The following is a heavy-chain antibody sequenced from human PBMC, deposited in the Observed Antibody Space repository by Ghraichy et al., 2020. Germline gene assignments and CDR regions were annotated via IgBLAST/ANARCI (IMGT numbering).Heavy chain of an antibody. J-gene: IGHJ4*02. CDR1: GFTFSSYG. V-gene: IGHV3-33*01. D-gene: IGHD1-26*01. CDR2: IWYDGSNK. Sequence: GGSLRLSCAASGFTFSSYGMHWVRQAPGKGLEWVAVIWYDGSNKYYADSVKGRFTISRDNSKNTLYLQMNSLRAEDTAVYYCARDYFYSGSYQFDYWGQGTLVTVSS. CDR3: ARDYFYSGSYQFDY.